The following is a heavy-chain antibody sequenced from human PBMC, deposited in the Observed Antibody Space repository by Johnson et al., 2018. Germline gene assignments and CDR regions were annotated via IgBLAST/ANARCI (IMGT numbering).Heavy chain of an antibody. CDR2: MDPNSGKT. CDR3: ARGRRAVAGPTGNFQH. V-gene: IGHV1-8*01. CDR1: GYTFTSYD. J-gene: IGHJ1*01. Sequence: QVQLVQSGAEVKKPGASVKVSCKASGYTFTSYDITWVRQATGQGLEWMGWMDPNSGKTGYAQTFQGRVTMTRNTSISTAHMELSSLISEDAAVYYCARGRRAVAGPTGNFQHWGQGTLVTVSS. D-gene: IGHD6-19*01.